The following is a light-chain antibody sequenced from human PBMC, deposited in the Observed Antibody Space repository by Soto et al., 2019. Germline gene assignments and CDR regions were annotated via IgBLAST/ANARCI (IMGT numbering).Light chain of an antibody. CDR3: AAWDDSLNGWV. CDR2: SHN. J-gene: IGLJ2*01. V-gene: IGLV1-44*01. CDR1: SSNIGSNT. Sequence: QSVLPQPPSASGTPVQRITLSCSGSSSNIGSNTINWYQQLPGTAPKLLIYSHNQRPSGVPDRFSGSKSGTSASLAISGLQSEDETDYYCAAWDDSLNGWVFGGGTKVTVL.